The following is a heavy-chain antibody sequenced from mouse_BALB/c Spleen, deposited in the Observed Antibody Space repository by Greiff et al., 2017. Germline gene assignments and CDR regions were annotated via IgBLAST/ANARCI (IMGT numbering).Heavy chain of an antibody. CDR3: ARGKEYGYYYAMDY. V-gene: IGHV3-6*02. CDR1: GYSITSGYY. Sequence: EVQLQESGPGLVKPSQSLSLTCSVTGYSITSGYYWNWIRQFPGNKLEWMGYISYDGSNNYNPSLKNRISITRDTSKNQFFLKLNSVTTEDTATYYCARGKEYGYYYAMDYWGQGTSVTVSS. CDR2: ISYDGSN. J-gene: IGHJ4*01. D-gene: IGHD2-10*02.